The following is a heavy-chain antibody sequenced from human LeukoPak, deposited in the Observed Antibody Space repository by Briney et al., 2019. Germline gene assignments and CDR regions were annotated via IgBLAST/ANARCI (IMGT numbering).Heavy chain of an antibody. CDR2: IKQDGSEK. D-gene: IGHD3-3*01. CDR3: AGGPGFLIDC. Sequence: GGSLRLSCAASGFTFSSYWMSWVRQAPGKGLEWVANIKQDGSEKHYVDSVKGRLTISRDNAKNLLYLQMNSLRVEDTAVYYCAGGPGFLIDCWGQGALVTVSS. J-gene: IGHJ4*02. CDR1: GFTFSSYW. V-gene: IGHV3-7*01.